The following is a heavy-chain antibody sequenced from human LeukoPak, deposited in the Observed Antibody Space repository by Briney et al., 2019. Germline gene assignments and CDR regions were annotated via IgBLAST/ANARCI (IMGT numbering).Heavy chain of an antibody. D-gene: IGHD3-10*01. V-gene: IGHV3-21*01. J-gene: IGHJ5*01. CDR2: INPTSTSI. CDR1: GLTFSYYS. Sequence: GGSLRLSCVASGLTFSYYSINWVRRAPGKGLEWVSSINPTSTSIYYADAVRGRFTISRDNAKSSLYLQMDSLRAEDTAVYYCLRLRRNSDRSYYYYYYDSWGQGTLVTVSS. CDR3: LRLRRNSDRSYYYYYYDS.